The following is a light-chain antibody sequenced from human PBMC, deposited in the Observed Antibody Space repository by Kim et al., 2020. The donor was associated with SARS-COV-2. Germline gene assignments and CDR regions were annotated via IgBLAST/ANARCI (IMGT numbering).Light chain of an antibody. Sequence: IVLTQSPGTLSLSPGERATLSCRASQSVNSNYLGWYQQKPGQAPRLLIYGASSRAAGIPDRFSGSGSGTDFTLTISRLEPEDFAVYYCQQYGSSPLTFGGGTKVDIK. CDR1: QSVNSNY. J-gene: IGKJ4*01. V-gene: IGKV3-20*01. CDR2: GAS. CDR3: QQYGSSPLT.